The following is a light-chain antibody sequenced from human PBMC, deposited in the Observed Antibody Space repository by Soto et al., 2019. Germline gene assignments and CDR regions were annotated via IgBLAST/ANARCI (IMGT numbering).Light chain of an antibody. CDR1: QSISDY. V-gene: IGKV1-39*01. CDR3: QQSFSSPWT. CDR2: AAS. J-gene: IGKJ1*01. Sequence: DIQMTQSPSSLSASVGDRVTITCRASQSISDYLNWYQQKPRKAPKVLIYAASNLKSGVPSRFSGSGSGTDFTLTINSLQPEDFATYYCQQSFSSPWTFGQGTKVEIK.